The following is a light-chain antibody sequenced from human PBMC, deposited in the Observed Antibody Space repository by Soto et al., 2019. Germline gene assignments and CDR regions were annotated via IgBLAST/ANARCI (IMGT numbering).Light chain of an antibody. J-gene: IGLJ1*01. CDR1: SSDVGGYKY. Sequence: QSVLTQPPSASGSPGQSVTISCTGTSSDVGGYKYVSWYQQHPDKAPKLMIFEVNKRPSGVPDRFSGSKSGNTASLTVSGLQAEDEADYYCSSYAGINNLGVFGTGTKVT. CDR2: EVN. V-gene: IGLV2-8*01. CDR3: SSYAGINNLGV.